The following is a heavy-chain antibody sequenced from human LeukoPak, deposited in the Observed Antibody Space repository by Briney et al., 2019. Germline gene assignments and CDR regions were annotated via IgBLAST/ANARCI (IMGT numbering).Heavy chain of an antibody. D-gene: IGHD5-24*01. V-gene: IGHV4-59*01. J-gene: IGHJ4*02. CDR1: GGSISSYY. CDR3: ARGDGPDPYFDY. CDR2: IYYSGST. Sequence: SETLSLTCTVSGGSISSYYWSWIRQPPGKGLEWIGYIYYSGSTNYNPSLRSRVTISVDTSKNQFSLKLSSVTAADMAVYYCARGDGPDPYFDYWGQGTLVTVSS.